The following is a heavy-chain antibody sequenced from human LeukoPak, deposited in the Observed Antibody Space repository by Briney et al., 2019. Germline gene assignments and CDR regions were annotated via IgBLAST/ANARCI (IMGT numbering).Heavy chain of an antibody. CDR3: ARESDYYDSSGYAEAFDI. CDR2: SSSSSSYI. D-gene: IGHD3-22*01. J-gene: IGHJ3*02. Sequence: PGGSLRLSCAASGFTVSSNYMNWVRQAPGKGLEWVSSSSSSSSYIYYADSVKGRFTISRDNAKNSLYLQMNSLRAEDTAVYYCARESDYYDSSGYAEAFDIWGQGTMVTVSS. V-gene: IGHV3-21*01. CDR1: GFTVSSNY.